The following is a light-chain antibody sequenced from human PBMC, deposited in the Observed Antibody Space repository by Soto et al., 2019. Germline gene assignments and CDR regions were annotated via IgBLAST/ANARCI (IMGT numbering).Light chain of an antibody. J-gene: IGLJ1*01. CDR1: SSDVGAYNY. CDR2: DVR. CDR3: SSYTSSSTYV. V-gene: IGLV2-14*01. Sequence: QSVLTQPASVSGSPGQSITISCTGTSSDVGAYNYVSWYQQHPGKAPKLMIYDVRTRPSGVSNRFSGSKSGNTASLTISGLQAEDEADYYCSSYTSSSTYVFGTGTKLTVL.